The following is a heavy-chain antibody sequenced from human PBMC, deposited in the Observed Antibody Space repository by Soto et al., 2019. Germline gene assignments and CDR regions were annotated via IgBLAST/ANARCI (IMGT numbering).Heavy chain of an antibody. CDR3: AREGQYYYGPAGHFDY. CDR2: ICYSGSNK. CDR1: GFTFSSYA. V-gene: IGHV3-30-3*01. J-gene: IGHJ4*02. Sequence: TGGSLRLSCAASGFTFSSYAMSWVRQAPGKGLEWVAVICYSGSNKYYADSVKGRFTISRDNSKNTLYLQMNSLRAEDTAVYYCAREGQYYYGPAGHFDYWGQGTLVTVSS. D-gene: IGHD3-10*01.